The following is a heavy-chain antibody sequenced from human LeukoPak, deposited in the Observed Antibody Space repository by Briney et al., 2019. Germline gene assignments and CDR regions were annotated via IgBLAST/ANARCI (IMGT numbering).Heavy chain of an antibody. Sequence: GGSLRLSCAASGFPFSASAMTWVRQAPGKGLEWVSHILSTGTTYYADSVRGRFTISRDNYKTTLYLLMTSLRADDTAVYYCATVKYDYGDPVGWFDPWGQGTLVTVSS. CDR1: GFPFSASA. CDR3: ATVKYDYGDPVGWFDP. J-gene: IGHJ5*02. V-gene: IGHV3-23*01. CDR2: ILSTGTT. D-gene: IGHD4-17*01.